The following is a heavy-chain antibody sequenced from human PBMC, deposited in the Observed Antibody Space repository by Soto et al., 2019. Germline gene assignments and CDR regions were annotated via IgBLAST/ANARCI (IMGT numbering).Heavy chain of an antibody. J-gene: IGHJ6*02. V-gene: IGHV3-21*01. D-gene: IGHD3-3*01. Sequence: GGSLRLSCAASGFTFSSYSMNWVRQAPGKGLEWVSSISSSSSYIYYADSVKGRFTISRDNAKNSLHLQMNSLRAEDTAVYYCARDFWSGYYAGYYYGMGVWGQGTTVTVSS. CDR1: GFTFSSYS. CDR2: ISSSSSYI. CDR3: ARDFWSGYYAGYYYGMGV.